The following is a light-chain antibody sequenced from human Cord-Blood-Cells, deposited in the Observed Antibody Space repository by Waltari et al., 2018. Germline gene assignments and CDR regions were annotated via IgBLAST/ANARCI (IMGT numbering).Light chain of an antibody. CDR2: EGS. CDR3: CSYAGSSTWV. CDR1: SSDGGCYNL. V-gene: IGLV2-23*01. Sequence: QSALTQPSSTSGSPGQSITLSCTGTSSDGGCYNLVSWYQQHPGKAPKLMIYEGSKRPSGVSNRFSGSKSGNTASLTISGLRAEDEADYYCCSYAGSSTWVFGGGTKLTVL. J-gene: IGLJ3*02.